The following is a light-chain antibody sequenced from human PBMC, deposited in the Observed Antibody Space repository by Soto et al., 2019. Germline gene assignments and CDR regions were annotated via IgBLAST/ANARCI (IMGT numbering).Light chain of an antibody. Sequence: QLVLTQPPAASGTPGQRVTMSCSGTSSNIGNNFVFWYQHLPGTAPKLLIYRSDQRPSGVPDRFSASKSGASASLAISGLRSEDESEYYCASWDDNLSGVVFGGGTKLTVL. V-gene: IGLV1-47*01. J-gene: IGLJ3*02. CDR3: ASWDDNLSGVV. CDR1: SSNIGNNF. CDR2: RSD.